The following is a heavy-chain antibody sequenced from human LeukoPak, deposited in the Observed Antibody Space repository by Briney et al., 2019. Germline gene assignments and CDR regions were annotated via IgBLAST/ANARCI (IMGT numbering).Heavy chain of an antibody. CDR1: GGSISRYY. D-gene: IGHD6-19*01. CDR3: ARGKYSSGWFLDY. J-gene: IGHJ4*02. CDR2: FDNSGSA. Sequence: SETLSLTCTVSGGSISRYYWSWIRQPPGKGLEWIGYFDNSGSANYNPSLKSRLTISEDTSKNQFALQLTSVTAADTAVYYCARGKYSSGWFLDYWGQGTLVIVSS. V-gene: IGHV4-59*01.